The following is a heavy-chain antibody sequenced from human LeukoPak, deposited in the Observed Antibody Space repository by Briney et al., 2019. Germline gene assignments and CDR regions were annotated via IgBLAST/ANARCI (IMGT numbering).Heavy chain of an antibody. D-gene: IGHD4-11*01. CDR2: INHSGST. Sequence: PSETLSLTCAVYGGSFSGYYWSWIRQPPGKGLEWIGEINHSGSTNYNPSLKSRVTISVDTSKNQFSLKLSSVTAADTAVYYCARGYYSNYVGDYWGQGTLVTVSS. CDR1: GGSFSGYY. CDR3: ARGYYSNYVGDY. V-gene: IGHV4-34*01. J-gene: IGHJ4*02.